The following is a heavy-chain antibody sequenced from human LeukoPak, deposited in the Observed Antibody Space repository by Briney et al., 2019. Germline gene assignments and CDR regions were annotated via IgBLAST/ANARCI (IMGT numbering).Heavy chain of an antibody. CDR2: IYTNGST. J-gene: IGHJ4*02. D-gene: IGHD3-22*01. V-gene: IGHV4-4*07. CDR1: GGSISGYY. Sequence: PSETLSLTCSVSGGSISGYYWSWIRQPAGKGLEWIGRIYTNGSTNYNPSLKSRVTISVDTSKNQFSLNLNSVTAADTAVYYCARAENSYDSSGYYFDYWGQGILVTVSS. CDR3: ARAENSYDSSGYYFDY.